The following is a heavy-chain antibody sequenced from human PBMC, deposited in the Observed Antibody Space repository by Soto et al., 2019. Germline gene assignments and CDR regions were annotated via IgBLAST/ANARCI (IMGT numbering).Heavy chain of an antibody. CDR1: GFSFSSYS. CDR3: ARSAAEWLRLGGYYFDY. V-gene: IGHV3-48*01. D-gene: IGHD5-12*01. CDR2: ISSSSSTI. J-gene: IGHJ4*02. Sequence: GGSLRLSCAASGFSFSSYSMNWVRQAPGKGLEWVSYISSSSSTIYYADSVKGRFTISRDNAKNSLYLRMNSLRAEDTAVYYCARSAAEWLRLGGYYFDYWGQGTLVTVSS.